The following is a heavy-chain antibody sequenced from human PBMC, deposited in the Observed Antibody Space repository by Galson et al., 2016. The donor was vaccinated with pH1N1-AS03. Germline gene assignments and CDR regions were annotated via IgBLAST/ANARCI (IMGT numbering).Heavy chain of an antibody. CDR1: GFTFSSHG. CDR3: ARDRRYYDYIWVTYRYDWYFDL. V-gene: IGHV3-33*01. Sequence: SLRLSCAASGFTFSSHGMHWVRQTPGKGLEWVAVIWHDGSEKYYADSVKGRFTISRDNSKNTLYLQMNSLRAEDTAVYYCARDRRYYDYIWVTYRYDWYFDLGGRGTLVTVSS. D-gene: IGHD3-16*02. J-gene: IGHJ2*01. CDR2: IWHDGSEK.